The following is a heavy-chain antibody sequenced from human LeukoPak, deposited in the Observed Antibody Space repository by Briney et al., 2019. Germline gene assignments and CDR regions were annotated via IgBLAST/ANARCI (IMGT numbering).Heavy chain of an antibody. CDR2: IYYTGST. J-gene: IGHJ4*02. CDR1: GDSISSGGYY. CDR3: ARVKSYWRYFDY. Sequence: KPSETLSLTCTVSGDSISSGGYYWSWVRQHPGKDLEWIGYIYYTGSTYYNPSLESRVTISVDTSKNQFSLTLSSVTAADTAVYYCARVKSYWRYFDYWGRGTLVTVSS. D-gene: IGHD2/OR15-2a*01. V-gene: IGHV4-31*03.